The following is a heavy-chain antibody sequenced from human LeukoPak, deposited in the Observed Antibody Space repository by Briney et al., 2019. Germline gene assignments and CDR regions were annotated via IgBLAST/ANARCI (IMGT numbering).Heavy chain of an antibody. CDR1: GGSISSYY. V-gene: IGHV4-59*01. J-gene: IGHJ6*02. Sequence: SETLSLTCIVSGGSISSYYWSWIRQPPGKGLEWIGYIYYSGSTNYNPSLKSRVTISVDTSKNQFSLKLSSVTAADTAVYYCARDLITVAGTDYGMDAWGQGTTVTVSS. D-gene: IGHD6-19*01. CDR2: IYYSGST. CDR3: ARDLITVAGTDYGMDA.